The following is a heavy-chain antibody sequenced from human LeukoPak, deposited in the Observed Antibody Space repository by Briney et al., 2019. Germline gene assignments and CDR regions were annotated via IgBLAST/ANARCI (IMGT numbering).Heavy chain of an antibody. J-gene: IGHJ4*02. CDR2: ISGSGGST. CDR1: GFTFSSYA. D-gene: IGHD3-22*01. V-gene: IGHV3-23*01. CDR3: AKPIRYYDNSGYSD. Sequence: GGSLRLSCAASGFTFSSYAMSWVRQAPGKGLEWVSAISGSGGSTYYADSVKGRFTISRDNSKNTLYLQMNSLSAEDTAVYYCAKPIRYYDNSGYSDWGQGTLVTVSS.